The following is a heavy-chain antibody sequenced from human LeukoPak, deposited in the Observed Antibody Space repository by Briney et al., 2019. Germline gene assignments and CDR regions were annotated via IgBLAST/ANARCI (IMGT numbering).Heavy chain of an antibody. J-gene: IGHJ4*02. CDR2: MREDGTEI. Sequence: GGSLRLSCAASGFPFNVQTMSWLRQAPGKGLDWVASMREDGTEIHYVDSVKGRFTISRDTSRNTLYLQMHSLRAEDTAVYYCARLISTSSSRFSDYWGQGTLVTVSS. CDR3: ARLISTSSSRFSDY. D-gene: IGHD6-6*01. CDR1: GFPFNVQT. V-gene: IGHV3-7*03.